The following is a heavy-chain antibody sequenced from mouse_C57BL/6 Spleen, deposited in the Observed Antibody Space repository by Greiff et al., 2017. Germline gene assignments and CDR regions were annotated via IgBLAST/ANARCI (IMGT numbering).Heavy chain of an antibody. CDR2: ISYDGSN. CDR1: GYSITSGYY. D-gene: IGHD1-1*01. J-gene: IGHJ4*01. CDR3: ARAGVARAMDY. V-gene: IGHV3-6*01. Sequence: EVKLVESGPGLVKPSQSLSLTCSVTGYSITSGYYWNWIRQFPGNKLEWMGYISYDGSNNYNPSLKNRISITRDTSKNQFFLKLNSVTTEDTATYYCARAGVARAMDYWGQGTSVTVSS.